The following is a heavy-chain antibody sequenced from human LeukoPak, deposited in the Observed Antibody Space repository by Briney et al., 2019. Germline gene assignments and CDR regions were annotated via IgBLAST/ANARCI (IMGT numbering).Heavy chain of an antibody. CDR3: TRGDPDK. D-gene: IGHD2-21*02. Sequence: PGGSLRLSCAASGFIFNNYWMQWVRQAPGKGLEWVANINYGGNENYHVDSVKGRFSISRDNVRNSLYLQMNILRAEDTAVYYCTRGDPDKWGQGTLVIVSS. J-gene: IGHJ4*02. V-gene: IGHV3-7*03. CDR1: GFIFNNYW. CDR2: INYGGNEN.